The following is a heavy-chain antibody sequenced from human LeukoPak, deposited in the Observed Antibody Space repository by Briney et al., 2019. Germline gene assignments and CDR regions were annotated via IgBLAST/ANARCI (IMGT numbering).Heavy chain of an antibody. CDR3: ARGGTLTMIRN. V-gene: IGHV3-30-3*01. D-gene: IGHD3-22*01. J-gene: IGHJ4*02. Sequence: GRSLRLSCAASGFTFSSYTMHWVRQAPGKGLEWVAVISYDGSNKYYADSVKGRFTISRDNSKNTLYLQMNSLRAEDTAVYYCARGGTLTMIRNWGQGTLVTVSS. CDR2: ISYDGSNK. CDR1: GFTFSSYT.